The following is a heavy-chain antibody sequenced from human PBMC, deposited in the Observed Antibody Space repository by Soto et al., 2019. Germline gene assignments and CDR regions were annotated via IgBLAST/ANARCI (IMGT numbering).Heavy chain of an antibody. D-gene: IGHD2-8*01. CDR1: GYRFTNYW. V-gene: IGHV5-51*01. CDR2: IYPGDSDT. CDR3: ARNGVGTDRRSEYYYYHGMDG. Sequence: RESMKISCKASGYRFTNYWIGWVRQMPGEGLEWMGIIYPGDSDTSYSPSFQGQVTISADKSISTVYLQWSSLRASDTAMYYCARNGVGTDRRSEYYYYHGMDGWGHGT. J-gene: IGHJ6*02.